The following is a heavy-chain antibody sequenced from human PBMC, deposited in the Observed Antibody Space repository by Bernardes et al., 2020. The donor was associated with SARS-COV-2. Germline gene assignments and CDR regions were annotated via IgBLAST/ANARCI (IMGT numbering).Heavy chain of an antibody. V-gene: IGHV5-51*01. CDR3: ARQGNSGWYPHY. CDR1: GYSFTSYW. Sequence: GASLKISCKGSGYSFTSYWIGLVRQMPGKGLEWMGIIYPGDSDTKYNPSVQGQVTISADKSISTACLQWSSLKASDTAIYYCARQGNSGWYPHYWGQGTQVTVSS. CDR2: IYPGDSDT. D-gene: IGHD6-19*01. J-gene: IGHJ4*02.